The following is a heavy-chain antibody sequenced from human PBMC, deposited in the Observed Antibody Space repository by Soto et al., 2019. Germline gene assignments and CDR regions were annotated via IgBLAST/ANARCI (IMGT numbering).Heavy chain of an antibody. J-gene: IGHJ4*02. CDR3: AREVGYYDSSGYYFFDY. Sequence: TLSLTCTVSGGSVSSGSYYWSWIRQPPGKGLEWIGYIYYSGSTNYNPSLKSRVTISVDTSKNQFSLKLSSVTAADTAVYYCAREVGYYDSSGYYFFDYWGQGTLVTVSS. CDR2: IYYSGST. D-gene: IGHD3-22*01. CDR1: GGSVSSGSYY. V-gene: IGHV4-61*01.